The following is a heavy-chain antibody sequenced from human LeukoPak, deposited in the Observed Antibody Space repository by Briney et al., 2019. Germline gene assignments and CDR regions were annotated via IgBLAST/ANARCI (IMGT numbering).Heavy chain of an antibody. CDR1: GFTFTTYG. Sequence: PGGSLRLSCAASGFTFTTYGMTWVRQAPGKGLEWVSSIGAGGTNTYYADSVKGRFTISRDNSKNTLYLQMDSLRGEDTAVYYCAKDFRIGYSAHFDYWGQGALVTVSS. CDR3: AKDFRIGYSAHFDY. J-gene: IGHJ4*02. D-gene: IGHD2-21*01. CDR2: IGAGGTNT. V-gene: IGHV3-23*01.